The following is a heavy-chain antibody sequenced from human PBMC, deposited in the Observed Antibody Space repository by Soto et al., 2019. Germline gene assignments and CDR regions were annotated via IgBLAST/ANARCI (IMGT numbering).Heavy chain of an antibody. CDR1: EFSFSSYG. Sequence: QVHLVGSGGGVVQPGRSLRLSCAASEFSFSSYGMHWVRQTPDKGLEWVAAISSDASEKFYSDSVKGRFTISRDNSKNTLYLQMNTLSDEETATYYCAKRPARGKWYFDRWGRGTQVTVSS. V-gene: IGHV3-30*18. CDR3: AKRPARGKWYFDR. CDR2: ISSDASEK. J-gene: IGHJ2*01.